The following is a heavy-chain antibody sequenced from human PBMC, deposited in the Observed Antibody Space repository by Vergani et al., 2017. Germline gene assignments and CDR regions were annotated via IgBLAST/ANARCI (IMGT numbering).Heavy chain of an antibody. Sequence: QVQLVQSGAEVKKPGSSVKVSCKASGGTFSSYAISWVRQAPGQGLEWMGRIIPIFGTANYAQKFQGRVTITADESTSTAYMELSSLRSEDTAVYYCARGGYGSGXYYSPAYYYYGMDVWGQGTTVTVSS. CDR3: ARGGYGSGXYYSPAYYYYGMDV. V-gene: IGHV1-69*13. D-gene: IGHD3-10*01. CDR2: IIPIFGTA. CDR1: GGTFSSYA. J-gene: IGHJ6*02.